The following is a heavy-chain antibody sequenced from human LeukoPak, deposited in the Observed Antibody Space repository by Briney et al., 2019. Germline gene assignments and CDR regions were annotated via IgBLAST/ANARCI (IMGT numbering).Heavy chain of an antibody. D-gene: IGHD3-22*01. Sequence: PSETLSLTCTVSGGSISSYYWSWIRQPPGKGLEWIGYIYYSGSTNYNPSLKSRVTISVDTSKNQFSLKLSSVTAADTAVYYCARDRFTYYDSSGYSQTIYRMGVWGQGTTVTVS. CDR1: GGSISSYY. J-gene: IGHJ6*02. CDR2: IYYSGST. CDR3: ARDRFTYYDSSGYSQTIYRMGV. V-gene: IGHV4-59*12.